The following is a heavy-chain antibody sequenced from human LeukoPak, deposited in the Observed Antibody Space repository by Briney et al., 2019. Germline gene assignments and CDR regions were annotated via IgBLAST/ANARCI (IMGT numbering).Heavy chain of an antibody. V-gene: IGHV3-23*01. CDR1: GFTVGHYP. J-gene: IGHJ4*02. CDR3: AKDLRGRILRYFDY. D-gene: IGHD3-16*01. CDR2: SGSDDST. Sequence: GGSLRLSCAASGFTVGHYPMSFVRQAPGKGLEWVSTSGSDDSTYYADSVKGRFTISRDNSKNTLYLQMNNLRAKDTAVYYCAKDLRGRILRYFDYWGRGTLVTVSS.